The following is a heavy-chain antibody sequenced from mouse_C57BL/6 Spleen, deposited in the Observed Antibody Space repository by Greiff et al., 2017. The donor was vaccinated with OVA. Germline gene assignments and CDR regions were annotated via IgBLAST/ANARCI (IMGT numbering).Heavy chain of an antibody. CDR3: ARQDDDGEMDD. D-gene: IGHD2-4*01. Sequence: EVMLVESGGGLVQPGESLKLSCESYEYDFPSHDMSWVRKTPEQRLELVAAINSDGGSPYYPDTMESRFNISRDNTKKTLYMQMSRLRAEDTAVYDCARQDDDGEMDDWGKGTSVTVSS. J-gene: IGHJ4*01. V-gene: IGHV5-2*01. CDR1: EYDFPSHD. CDR2: INSDGGSP.